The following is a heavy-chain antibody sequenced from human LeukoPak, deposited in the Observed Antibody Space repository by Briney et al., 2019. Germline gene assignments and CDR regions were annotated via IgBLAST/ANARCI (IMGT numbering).Heavy chain of an antibody. CDR3: AKDPYGSGNSNWFDP. CDR2: ISWNSGSI. V-gene: IGHV3-9*01. D-gene: IGHD3-10*01. CDR1: GFTFDDYA. Sequence: GGSLRLSCAASGFTFDDYAMHWVRQAPGKGLEWVSGISWNSGSIVYADSVRSRFTISRDNAKNSLYLQMNSLRAEDTALYYCAKDPYGSGNSNWFDPWGQGTLVTVSS. J-gene: IGHJ5*02.